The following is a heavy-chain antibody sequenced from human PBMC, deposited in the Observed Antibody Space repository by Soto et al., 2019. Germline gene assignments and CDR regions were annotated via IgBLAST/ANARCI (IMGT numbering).Heavy chain of an antibody. Sequence: GGSLRLSCAASGFTFSGYGMHWVRQAPGKGLEWVAVISYDGSNKYYADSVKGRFTISRDNSKNTLYLQMNSLRAEDTAVYYCAKDSRYCSSTSCQRVGENYYYYGMDVWGQGTTVTVSS. CDR2: ISYDGSNK. J-gene: IGHJ6*02. V-gene: IGHV3-30*18. CDR1: GFTFSGYG. D-gene: IGHD2-2*01. CDR3: AKDSRYCSSTSCQRVGENYYYYGMDV.